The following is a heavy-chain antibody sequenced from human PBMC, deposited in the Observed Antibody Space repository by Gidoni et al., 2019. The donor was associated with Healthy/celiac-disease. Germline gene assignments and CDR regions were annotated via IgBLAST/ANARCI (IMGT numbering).Heavy chain of an antibody. J-gene: IGHJ6*02. CDR2: ITHNSGGT. D-gene: IGHD2-2*01. CDR3: ARRVVVPAASGPDSYYGMDV. V-gene: IGHV1-2*06. Sequence: QMQLVQSGAAVKKPGASVKVSCKASGYTCTGAYMHWVRQAPGQGPEWMGRITHNSGGTNYAQKFQGRVTMTRDTSISTAYMELSRLRSDDTAVYYCARRVVVPAASGPDSYYGMDVWGQGTTVTVSS. CDR1: GYTCTGAY.